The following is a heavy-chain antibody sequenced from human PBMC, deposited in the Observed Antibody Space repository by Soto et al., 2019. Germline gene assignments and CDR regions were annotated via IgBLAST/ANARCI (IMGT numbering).Heavy chain of an antibody. Sequence: QVQLQESGPGLVKPSQTLSLTCTVSGGSISSGGYYWSWIRQHPGKGLEWIGYIYYSGSTYYNPSLKSRVNISVDTSKNQFSLKLSSVTAADTAVYYCARDHDSSGYYHAWGQGTLVTVSS. J-gene: IGHJ5*02. CDR1: GGSISSGGYY. D-gene: IGHD3-22*01. V-gene: IGHV4-31*03. CDR3: ARDHDSSGYYHA. CDR2: IYYSGST.